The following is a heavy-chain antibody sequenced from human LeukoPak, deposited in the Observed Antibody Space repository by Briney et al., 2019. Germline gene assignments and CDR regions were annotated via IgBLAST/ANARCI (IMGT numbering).Heavy chain of an antibody. CDR1: GFTFSSYG. J-gene: IGHJ3*02. Sequence: GGSLRLSCAPSGFTFSSYGMHWVRQAPGKGREWVAVIWYDGSNKYYADSLKGRFTISRDNSKNTLYLQMNSLGAEDTAVYYCAKVQGTGDGYNSFVGDAFDIWGQGTMVTVSS. D-gene: IGHD5-24*01. CDR3: AKVQGTGDGYNSFVGDAFDI. V-gene: IGHV3-33*06. CDR2: IWYDGSNK.